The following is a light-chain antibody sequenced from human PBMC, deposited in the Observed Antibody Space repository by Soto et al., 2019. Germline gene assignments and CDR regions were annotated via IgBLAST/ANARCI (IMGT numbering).Light chain of an antibody. CDR1: QSVSSSY. CDR3: QQFVNSPPAWA. J-gene: IGKJ1*01. V-gene: IGKV3-20*01. CDR2: AAS. Sequence: DMVLTQSPDTLSLSPGERATLSCRASQSVSSSYVAWYQQKPDQAPRLLIYAASSRPVGIPDGFSGSGSGTDFSLTMSRLEPEDSAVYSCQQFVNSPPAWAFGEVTKVEIK.